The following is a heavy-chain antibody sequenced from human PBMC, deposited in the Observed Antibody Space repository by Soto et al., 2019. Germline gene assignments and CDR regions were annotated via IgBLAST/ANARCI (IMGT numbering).Heavy chain of an antibody. Sequence: EVQLLDSGGGLVQSGGSLRLSCAASGFTFNNYAMTWVRQAPGKGLEWVSAISGGGDTTSYADSVKGRFTVSRDGSKNTLYLQMSSLRAEDTALYYCAKGRGGSGSLTPRVDFWGQGTLVTVSS. V-gene: IGHV3-23*01. CDR1: GFTFNNYA. J-gene: IGHJ4*02. CDR3: AKGRGGSGSLTPRVDF. CDR2: ISGGGDTT. D-gene: IGHD3-10*01.